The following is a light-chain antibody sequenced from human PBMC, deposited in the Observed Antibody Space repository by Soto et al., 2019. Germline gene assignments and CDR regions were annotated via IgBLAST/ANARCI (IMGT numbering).Light chain of an antibody. Sequence: QSVLTQPPSASGTPGQGVTLSCSGSSSNIGFNAVNWYQHRPGTAPKLLIFGNSNRPSGVPVPDRFSGSKSGTSASLAITGLQAEDEGDYYCQSYDSTLDARYVFGTGTKLTVL. CDR1: SSNIGFNA. V-gene: IGLV1-40*01. J-gene: IGLJ1*01. CDR2: GNS. CDR3: QSYDSTLDARYV.